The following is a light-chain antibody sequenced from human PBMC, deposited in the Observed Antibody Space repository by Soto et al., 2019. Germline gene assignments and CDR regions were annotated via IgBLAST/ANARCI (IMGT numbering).Light chain of an antibody. CDR1: QSVSSY. Sequence: PGEGATASCRASQSVSSYLAWYQQKPGQAPRLLIYGASNRATGIPDRFSGSGSGTDFTLTISRLEPEDFAVYYCQQYGSSGTFGQGTKVDIK. V-gene: IGKV3-20*01. CDR3: QQYGSSGT. J-gene: IGKJ1*01. CDR2: GAS.